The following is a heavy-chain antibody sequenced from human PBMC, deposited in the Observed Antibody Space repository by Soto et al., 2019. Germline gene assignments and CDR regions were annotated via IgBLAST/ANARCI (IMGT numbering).Heavy chain of an antibody. J-gene: IGHJ4*02. V-gene: IGHV1-46*01. D-gene: IGHD3-22*01. CDR3: GRQYYESSGYFFAL. CDR1: GYTFTDYY. Sequence: ASVKVSCKASGYTFTDYYIHWVRQAPGQGLEWMGVINPTGGGAIYAEKFQGRVTLTTDTSTSTVYMELSSLRSEDTAVFYCGRQYYESSGYFFALWGQGTLGTVS. CDR2: INPTGGGA.